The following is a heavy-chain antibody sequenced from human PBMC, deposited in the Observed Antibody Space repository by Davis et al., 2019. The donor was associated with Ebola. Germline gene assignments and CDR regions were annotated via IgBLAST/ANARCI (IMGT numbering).Heavy chain of an antibody. J-gene: IGHJ6*04. CDR2: INPSGGST. D-gene: IGHD2-2*01. CDR1: GYTFTSYY. CDR3: ARGSFRCSGTDCYVGDYYYYGMDV. Sequence: ASVTVSRKASGYTFTSYYMHWVRQAPGQGLEWMGIINPSGGSTSHAQKFQGRVTMTRDTSTSTVYMEPSSLRSEDTAVYYCARGSFRCSGTDCYVGDYYYYGMDVWGKGTTVTVSS. V-gene: IGHV1-46*01.